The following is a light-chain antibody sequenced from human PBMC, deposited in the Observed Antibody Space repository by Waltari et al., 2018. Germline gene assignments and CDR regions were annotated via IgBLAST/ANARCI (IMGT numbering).Light chain of an antibody. CDR2: KDT. V-gene: IGLV3-25*03. CDR3: QSADTSDTYYV. Sequence: SYELTQPPSVSVSPGQTARITCSGDSLSDQYVSWYQQKPGQAPVLVMYKDTERPSGIPQRFFGSTSGTTVTLTIDGVQAEDEADYYCQSADTSDTYYVFGSGTHVTVL. CDR1: SLSDQY. J-gene: IGLJ1*01.